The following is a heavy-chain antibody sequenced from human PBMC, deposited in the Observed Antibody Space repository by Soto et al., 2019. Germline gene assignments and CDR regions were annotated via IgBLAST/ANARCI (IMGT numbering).Heavy chain of an antibody. CDR3: ERAQPFDY. V-gene: IGHV3-30-3*01. J-gene: IGHJ4*02. CDR2: ISYDGSNK. CDR1: GFTFSSYT. Sequence: PGGSLRVSCASSGFTFSSYTMHWVRQAPGKGLEWVAVISYDGSNKYYADSVKGRFTLSRDNSKNTLYLQMNSLRAEDTAVYYCERAQPFDYWGQGTMFTVSS. D-gene: IGHD5-18*01.